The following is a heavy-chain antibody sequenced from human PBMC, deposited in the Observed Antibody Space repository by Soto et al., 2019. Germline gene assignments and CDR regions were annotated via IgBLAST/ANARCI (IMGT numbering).Heavy chain of an antibody. CDR3: ARDERTYSSSCDY. D-gene: IGHD6-13*01. V-gene: IGHV3-33*01. CDR2: IWYDGSYK. J-gene: IGHJ4*02. Sequence: QVQLVESGGGVVQPGRSLRLSCVASGFIFSSYGMHWVRQAPGEGLEWVAVIWYDGSYKYYADSVRGRFTISRDISKNTLYLEMDSVRAEDRAVYYCARDERTYSSSCDYRGQGTLVTVSS. CDR1: GFIFSSYG.